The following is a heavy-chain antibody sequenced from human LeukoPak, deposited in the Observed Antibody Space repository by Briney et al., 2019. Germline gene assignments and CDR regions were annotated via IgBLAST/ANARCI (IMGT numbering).Heavy chain of an antibody. D-gene: IGHD1-26*01. CDR3: ASYSGIYSAFEI. Sequence: SETLSLTCTASGDSITNSNYYWGWVRQSPGRGPEWLGNIFYNGGPYYNPSFKSRVVISVDTSKNHFSLTLNAVTAADTAVYHCASYSGIYSAFEIWSQGTLVTVSS. V-gene: IGHV4-39*07. J-gene: IGHJ3*02. CDR2: IFYNGGP. CDR1: GDSITNSNYY.